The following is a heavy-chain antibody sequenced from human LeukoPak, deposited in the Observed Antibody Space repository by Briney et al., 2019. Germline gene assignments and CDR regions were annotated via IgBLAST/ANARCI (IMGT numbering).Heavy chain of an antibody. CDR1: GGSFSGYY. Sequence: SETLSLTCAVYGGSFSGYYWSWIRQPPGKGLEWIGEINHSGSTNYNPSLKSRVTISVDTSKNQFSLKLSSVTAADTAVYYCARAKSVVSAAFDIWGQGTMVTVSS. CDR2: INHSGST. CDR3: ARAKSVVSAAFDI. V-gene: IGHV4-34*01. D-gene: IGHD2-15*01. J-gene: IGHJ3*02.